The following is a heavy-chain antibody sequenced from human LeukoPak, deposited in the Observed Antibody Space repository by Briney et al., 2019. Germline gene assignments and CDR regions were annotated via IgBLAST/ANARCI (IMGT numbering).Heavy chain of an antibody. V-gene: IGHV4-39*01. CDR1: GGSIISSDFH. J-gene: IGHJ4*02. D-gene: IGHD6-19*01. Sequence: SETLSLTCTVSGGSIISSDFHWAWIRQPPGKGLEWIGNIHWRGSTYYSPSLESRVTISVDTSKNQFSLELRSVIAADTAVYYCARHLPHSTGNKRGPDYWGQGTLVTVSS. CDR2: IHWRGST. CDR3: ARHLPHSTGNKRGPDY.